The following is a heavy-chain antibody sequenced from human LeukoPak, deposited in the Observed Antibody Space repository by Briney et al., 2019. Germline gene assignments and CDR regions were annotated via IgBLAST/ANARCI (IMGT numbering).Heavy chain of an antibody. Sequence: PGGSLRLSCAASELTLSNYCMTWVRHGPGKGLEWVATIKRDGAETYYVGSVRGRFTISRDNAENSVYLRMNSLRDEDTAVYYCTRGGRNPSYYWYHWGQGTLVTVSS. CDR1: ELTLSNYC. CDR3: TRGGRNPSYYWYH. D-gene: IGHD1-26*01. J-gene: IGHJ5*02. V-gene: IGHV3-7*03. CDR2: IKRDGAET.